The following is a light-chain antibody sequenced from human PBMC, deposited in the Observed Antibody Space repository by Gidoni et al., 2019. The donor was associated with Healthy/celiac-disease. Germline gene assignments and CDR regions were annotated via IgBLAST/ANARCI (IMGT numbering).Light chain of an antibody. V-gene: IGKV1-39*01. Sequence: DIQMTQSPSSLSASVGVRVTITCRASQSISSYLNWYQQKPGKAPKLLIYAASSLQSGVQSRFSGSGSGTDFTLTISSLQPEDFATYYCQQSYSTPWTFGQGTKVEIK. CDR3: QQSYSTPWT. J-gene: IGKJ1*01. CDR1: QSISSY. CDR2: AAS.